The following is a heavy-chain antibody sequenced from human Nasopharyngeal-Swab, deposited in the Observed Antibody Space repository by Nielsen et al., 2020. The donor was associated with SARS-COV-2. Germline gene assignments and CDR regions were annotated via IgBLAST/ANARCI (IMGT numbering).Heavy chain of an antibody. Sequence: GGSLRLSCAASGFTFTTVWMSWVRQVPGKGLEWVGRIKSKTDGSTRDYAVPVKGRFTIFRDGSKQTVSLQMDSLKPEDTGVYYCAGRDCSGTRCYAYTPSNSGVYHYYYMDVWGKGTTVTVSS. D-gene: IGHD2-2*01. CDR2: IKSKTDGSTR. V-gene: IGHV3-15*01. J-gene: IGHJ6*03. CDR3: AGRDCSGTRCYAYTPSNSGVYHYYYMDV. CDR1: GFTFTTVW.